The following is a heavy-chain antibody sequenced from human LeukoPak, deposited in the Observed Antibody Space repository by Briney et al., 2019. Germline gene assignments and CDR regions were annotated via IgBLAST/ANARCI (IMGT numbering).Heavy chain of an antibody. CDR3: ASGGMLPYYYYYGMDV. CDR2: IWYDGSNK. J-gene: IGHJ6*02. D-gene: IGHD2-8*01. CDR1: GFTFSSYG. Sequence: GGSLRLSCAASGFTFSSYGMHWVRQAPGEGLEWVAVIWYDGSNKYYADSVKGRFTISRDNSKNTLYLQMNSLRAEDTAVYYCASGGMLPYYYYYGMDVWGQGTTVTVSS. V-gene: IGHV3-33*01.